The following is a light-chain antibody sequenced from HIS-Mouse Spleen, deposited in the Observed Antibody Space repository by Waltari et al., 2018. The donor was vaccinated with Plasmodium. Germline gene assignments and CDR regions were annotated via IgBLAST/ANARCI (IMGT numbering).Light chain of an antibody. V-gene: IGLV3-10*01. CDR2: EDS. J-gene: IGLJ3*02. CDR1: SLPKKY. Sequence: SYELTQPPPASVSPGQTARIPCPGHSLPKKYPYWYQQKSGQAPVLVIYEDSKRPSGIPERFSGSSSGTMATLTISGAQVEDEADYYCYSTDSSGNHRVFGGGTKLTVL. CDR3: YSTDSSGNHRV.